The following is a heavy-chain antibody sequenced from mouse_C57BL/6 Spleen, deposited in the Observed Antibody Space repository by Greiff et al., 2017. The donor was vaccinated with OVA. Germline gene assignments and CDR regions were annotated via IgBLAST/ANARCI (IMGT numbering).Heavy chain of an antibody. V-gene: IGHV5-16*01. CDR3: ARYGYPYAMDY. CDR1: GFTFSDYY. J-gene: IGHJ4*01. Sequence: EVQLVESEGGLVQPGSSMKLSCTASGFTFSDYYMAWVRQVPEKGLEWVANINYDGSSTYYLDSLKSRFIISRDNAKNILYLQMSSLKSEDTATYYCARYGYPYAMDYWGQGTSVTVSS. CDR2: INYDGSST. D-gene: IGHD2-2*01.